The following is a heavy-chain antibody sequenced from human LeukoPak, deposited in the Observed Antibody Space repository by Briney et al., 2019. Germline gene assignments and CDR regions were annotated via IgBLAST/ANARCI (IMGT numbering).Heavy chain of an antibody. D-gene: IGHD6-19*01. CDR2: ISGSGRTI. V-gene: IGHV3-48*03. CDR1: GLTFSRYE. CDR3: ARVALDSSGDNYGQGAFDY. Sequence: PGGSLRLSCAASGLTFSRYEMNWVRQAPGKGLEWLSYISGSGRTIFYGDSVEGRFTISRDNANNSLYLQINSLRAEDTALYYCARVALDSSGDNYGQGAFDYWGQGTLVTVSS. J-gene: IGHJ4*02.